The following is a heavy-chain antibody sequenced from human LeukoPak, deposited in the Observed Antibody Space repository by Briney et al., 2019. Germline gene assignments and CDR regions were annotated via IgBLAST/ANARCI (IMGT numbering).Heavy chain of an antibody. J-gene: IGHJ6*02. Sequence: GGSLRLSCAASGFTFSSYWMHWVRQAPGKGLVWVSRINSDGSSTSYADSVKGRFTISRDNAKNTLYLQMNSLRAEDTAVYYCARDRLGSYYYYYYYGMDVWGQGTTVTVSS. CDR2: INSDGSST. V-gene: IGHV3-74*01. D-gene: IGHD3-10*01. CDR3: ARDRLGSYYYYYYYGMDV. CDR1: GFTFSSYW.